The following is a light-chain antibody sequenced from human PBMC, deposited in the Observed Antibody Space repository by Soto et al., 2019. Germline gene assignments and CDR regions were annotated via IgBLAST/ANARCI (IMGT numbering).Light chain of an antibody. CDR3: QQYNSYSLWT. CDR2: DAS. CDR1: QSISSW. Sequence: DSQMTQSPSTLSASVGDRVTITCRASQSISSWLAWYQQKPGKAPKLLIYDASSLQSGVPSRFSGSGSGTEFTLTIDSLQPDDFATYYCQQYNSYSLWTFGQGTKVDIK. V-gene: IGKV1-5*01. J-gene: IGKJ1*01.